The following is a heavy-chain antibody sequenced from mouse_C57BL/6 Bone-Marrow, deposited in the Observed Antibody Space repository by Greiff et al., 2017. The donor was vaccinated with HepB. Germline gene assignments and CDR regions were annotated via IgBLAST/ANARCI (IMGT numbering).Heavy chain of an antibody. CDR2: ISDGGSYT. CDR3: ARDVRSTMVTTSFAY. J-gene: IGHJ3*01. Sequence: DVMLVESGGGLVKPGGSLKLSCAASGFTFSSYAMSWVRQTPEKRLEWVATISDGGSYTYYPDNVKGRFTISRDNAKNNLYLQMSHLKSEDTAMYYCARDVRSTMVTTSFAYWGQGTLVTVSA. D-gene: IGHD2-2*01. CDR1: GFTFSSYA. V-gene: IGHV5-4*01.